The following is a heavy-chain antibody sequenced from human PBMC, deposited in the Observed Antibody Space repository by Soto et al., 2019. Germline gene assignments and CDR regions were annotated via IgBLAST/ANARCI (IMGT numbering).Heavy chain of an antibody. D-gene: IGHD5-12*01. CDR2: TIPILDVA. CDR3: ARDSPIGSTYSGYDAIDS. CDR1: GGTFSTST. Sequence: QVQLVQSGAEVKKPGSSVKVSCKASGGTFSTSTFTWVRQAPGQGLEWMGRTIPILDVADYAQDFQGRVTITADKSTSTAYMELTSLTSKDTAVYYCARDSPIGSTYSGYDAIDSWGQGTQVTVSS. V-gene: IGHV1-69*08. J-gene: IGHJ4*02.